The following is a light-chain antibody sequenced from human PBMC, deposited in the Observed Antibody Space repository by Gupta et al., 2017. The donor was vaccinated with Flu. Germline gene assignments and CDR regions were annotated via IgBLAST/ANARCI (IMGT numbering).Light chain of an antibody. CDR3: RTYTGSSKL. J-gene: IGLJ2*01. CDR1: YSDVGAYNY. Sequence: SALTQPASVSGSPRQSTTSSCTGRYSDVGAYNYVSCYPQHPGKGHKLIIFEVNNRPSGVSTRFSGSKSGTTASLTISGLQAEDDAHYYCRTYTGSSKLFGGGTKLTVL. CDR2: EVN. V-gene: IGLV2-14*01.